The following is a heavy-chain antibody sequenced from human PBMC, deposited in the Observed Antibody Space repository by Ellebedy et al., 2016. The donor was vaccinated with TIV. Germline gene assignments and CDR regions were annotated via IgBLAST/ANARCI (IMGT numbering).Heavy chain of an antibody. Sequence: AASVKVSCKASGYTFNSYGISWVRQAPGEGLDGMGWISAYNGNTNHAQKLQGRVTMTTDTSTSTAYMKLRSLRSDDTAVYYCARVGSGWYSPTENWFDPWGQGTLVTVSS. CDR2: ISAYNGNT. J-gene: IGHJ5*02. CDR3: ARVGSGWYSPTENWFDP. D-gene: IGHD6-19*01. V-gene: IGHV1-18*04. CDR1: GYTFNSYG.